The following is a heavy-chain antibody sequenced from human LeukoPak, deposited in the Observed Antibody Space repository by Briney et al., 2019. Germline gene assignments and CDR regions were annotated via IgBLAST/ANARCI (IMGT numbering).Heavy chain of an antibody. Sequence: PSETLSLTCAVYGGSFSGYYWSWIRQPPGKGLEWIGEINHSGSTNYNPSLKSRVTISVDTSKNQFSLKLSSVTAADTAVYYCARSWVVSASLPGYWGQGTLVTVSS. CDR2: INHSGST. CDR1: GGSFSGYY. J-gene: IGHJ4*02. CDR3: ARSWVVSASLPGY. V-gene: IGHV4-34*01. D-gene: IGHD2-15*01.